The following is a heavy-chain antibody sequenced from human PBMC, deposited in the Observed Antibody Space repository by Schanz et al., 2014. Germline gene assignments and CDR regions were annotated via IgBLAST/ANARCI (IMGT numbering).Heavy chain of an antibody. Sequence: VQLLESGGGLIQPGGSLRLSCAASGFTFSSYAMSWVRQAPGKGLEWVAVISYDGSNKYYADSVKGRFTISRDNSKNTVYLQMNRLRAEDTAVYYCARDGDRFYHNYYMDVWGKGTTVTVSS. D-gene: IGHD4-17*01. CDR1: GFTFSSYA. V-gene: IGHV3-30*14. CDR3: ARDGDRFYHNYYMDV. J-gene: IGHJ6*03. CDR2: ISYDGSNK.